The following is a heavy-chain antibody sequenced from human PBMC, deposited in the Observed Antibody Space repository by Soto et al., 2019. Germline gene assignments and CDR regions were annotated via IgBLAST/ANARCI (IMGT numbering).Heavy chain of an antibody. J-gene: IGHJ4*02. D-gene: IGHD6-13*01. Sequence: SETLSLTCTVSGGSISTYYCSCIRQPTGKGLEWIGYINYRGRTNYNPSLKSRVTMSLDTSKNQFSLKLGSVTAVDTALFYCARYAGSSWFDYWGQGTLVTVSS. CDR1: GGSISTYY. CDR2: INYRGRT. CDR3: ARYAGSSWFDY. V-gene: IGHV4-59*01.